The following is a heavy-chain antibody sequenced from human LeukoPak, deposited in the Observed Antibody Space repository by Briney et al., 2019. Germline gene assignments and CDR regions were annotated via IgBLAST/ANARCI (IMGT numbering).Heavy chain of an antibody. J-gene: IGHJ4*02. CDR2: ITGSGDST. Sequence: GGSLRLSCAGSGFTFSNYAMSWVRQAPGKGLEWVSSITGSGDSTYYADSVKGRFTISRDNSKNTLYLQMNSLRAEDTAVYYCAKGYGSGSYSVDYWGQGTLVTVSS. V-gene: IGHV3-23*01. CDR3: AKGYGSGSYSVDY. CDR1: GFTFSNYA. D-gene: IGHD3-10*01.